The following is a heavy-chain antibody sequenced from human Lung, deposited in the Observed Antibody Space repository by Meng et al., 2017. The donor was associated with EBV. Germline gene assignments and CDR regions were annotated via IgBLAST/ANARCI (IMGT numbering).Heavy chain of an antibody. D-gene: IGHD1-26*01. CDR3: TTVGASGSYSV. Sequence: EVQLVESGGGLVKPVGSLRLSCAASRFTFSNAWMSWVRQAPGKGLEWVGRIKTKTDGGTTDYAAPVKDRFTISRDDSKNTLYLQMKSLKTEDTAVYYCTTVGASGSYSVWGQGTLVTVSS. V-gene: IGHV3-15*05. CDR1: RFTFSNAW. CDR2: IKTKTDGGTT. J-gene: IGHJ4*02.